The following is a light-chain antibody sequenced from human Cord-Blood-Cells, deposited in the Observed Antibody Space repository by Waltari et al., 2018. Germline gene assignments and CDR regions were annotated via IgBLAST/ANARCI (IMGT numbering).Light chain of an antibody. V-gene: IGLV2-14*03. CDR2: DVS. CDR3: SSYTSSSPLGM. Sequence: QSALTQPASVSGSPVQSITISCTGTSSDVGGYNYVSWYQQHPGKAPKLLIYDVSNRPPGVSNRFSGSKSGNTASLTISGLQAEDEADYYCSSYTSSSPLGMFGGGTKLPVL. J-gene: IGLJ3*02. CDR1: SSDVGGYNY.